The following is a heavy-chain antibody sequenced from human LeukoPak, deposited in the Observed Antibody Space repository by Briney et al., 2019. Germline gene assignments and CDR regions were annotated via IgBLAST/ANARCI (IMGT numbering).Heavy chain of an antibody. V-gene: IGHV3-23*01. J-gene: IGHJ6*02. CDR1: GFTFSTYA. D-gene: IGHD2/OR15-2a*01. Sequence: GGSLRLSCAASGFTFSTYAMTWVRQAPGKGLEWVSVISDSGGSIYYAGSVKGRFTISRDNSKNTLYLQMNSLRAEDTAVYYCAKGTSNNCYSAMDVWGQGTTVTVS. CDR2: ISDSGGSI. CDR3: AKGTSNNCYSAMDV.